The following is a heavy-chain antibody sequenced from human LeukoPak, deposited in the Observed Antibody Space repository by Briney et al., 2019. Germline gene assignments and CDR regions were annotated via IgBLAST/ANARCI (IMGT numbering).Heavy chain of an antibody. V-gene: IGHV3-11*04. CDR2: ISSSGSTI. Sequence: RGSLRLSCAASGFTFSDYYMSWIRQAPGKGLEWVSYISSSGSTIYYADSVKGRFTISRDNAKNSLYLQMNSLRAEDTAVYYCARAIVYYDFWSGPLNFDYWGQGTLVTVSS. D-gene: IGHD3-3*01. CDR1: GFTFSDYY. CDR3: ARAIVYYDFWSGPLNFDY. J-gene: IGHJ4*02.